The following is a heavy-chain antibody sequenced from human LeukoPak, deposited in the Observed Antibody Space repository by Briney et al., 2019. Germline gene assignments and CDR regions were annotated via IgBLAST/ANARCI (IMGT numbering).Heavy chain of an antibody. V-gene: IGHV4-4*02. D-gene: IGHD1-26*01. CDR1: GGSISSSNW. Sequence: SETLSLTCAVSGGSISSSNWWSWVRQPPGKGLEWIGEIYHSGITNNNPSLKGRVTISVDKSKNQFSLKLSSVTAADTAVYYCARLVSGSYYPLGYYYYMDVWGKGTTVTVSS. CDR2: IYHSGIT. J-gene: IGHJ6*03. CDR3: ARLVSGSYYPLGYYYYMDV.